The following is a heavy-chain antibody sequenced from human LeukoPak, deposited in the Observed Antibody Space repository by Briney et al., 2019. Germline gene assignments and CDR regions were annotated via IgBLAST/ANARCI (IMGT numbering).Heavy chain of an antibody. V-gene: IGHV3-33*01. D-gene: IGHD5-12*01. CDR1: GFTFSSYG. J-gene: IGHJ4*02. Sequence: GGSLRLSCAASGFTFSSYGMHWVRQAPGKGLEWVAVIWYDGSNKYYADPVKGRFTISRDNSKNTLYLQINSLRAEDTAVYYCARMPSGYSGYDTGSLDYWGQGTLVTVSS. CDR2: IWYDGSNK. CDR3: ARMPSGYSGYDTGSLDY.